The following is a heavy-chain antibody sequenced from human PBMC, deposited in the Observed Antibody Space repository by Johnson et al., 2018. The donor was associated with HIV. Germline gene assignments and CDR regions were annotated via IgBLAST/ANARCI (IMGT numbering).Heavy chain of an antibody. CDR1: GFTFSDYF. J-gene: IGHJ3*02. V-gene: IGHV3-11*01. D-gene: IGHD5-24*01. CDR3: ARESRDGPNLRAFDI. Sequence: QVQLVESGGGLVKPGGSLRLSCAGSGFTFSDYFMSYIRQAPGKGLEWISYISSSGSPIYYADSVKGRFTISRDNAKNSLYLQMNSLRPEDTAVYFCARESRDGPNLRAFDIWGQGTTVIVSS. CDR2: ISSSGSPI.